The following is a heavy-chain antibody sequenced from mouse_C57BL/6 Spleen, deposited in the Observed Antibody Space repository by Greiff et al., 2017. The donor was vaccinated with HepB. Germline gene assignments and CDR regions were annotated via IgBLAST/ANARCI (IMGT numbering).Heavy chain of an antibody. V-gene: IGHV1-64*01. D-gene: IGHD1-1*01. Sequence: VQLQQSGAELVKPGASVKLSCKASGYTFTSYWMHWVKQRPGQGLEWIGMIHPNSGSTNYNEKFKSKATLTVDKSSSTAYMQLSSLTSEDSAVYYCARDTTNAMDYWGQGTSVTVSS. J-gene: IGHJ4*01. CDR2: IHPNSGST. CDR3: ARDTTNAMDY. CDR1: GYTFTSYW.